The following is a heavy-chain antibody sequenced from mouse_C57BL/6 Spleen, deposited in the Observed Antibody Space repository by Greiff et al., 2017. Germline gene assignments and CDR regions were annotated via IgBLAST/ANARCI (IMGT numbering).Heavy chain of an antibody. CDR3: VSPYDYDRTWFAY. Sequence: EVHLVESGGGLVQPKGSLKLSCAASGFSFNTYAMNWVRQAPGKGLEWVARIRSKSNNYATYYDDSVKDSFTISRDDSESMLYLQMNNLKTEDTAMYYCVSPYDYDRTWFAYWGQGTLVTVSA. CDR1: GFSFNTYA. V-gene: IGHV10-1*01. CDR2: IRSKSNNYAT. D-gene: IGHD2-4*01. J-gene: IGHJ3*01.